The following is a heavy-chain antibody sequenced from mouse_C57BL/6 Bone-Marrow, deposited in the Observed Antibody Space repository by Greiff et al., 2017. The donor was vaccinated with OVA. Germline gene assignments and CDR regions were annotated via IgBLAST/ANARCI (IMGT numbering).Heavy chain of an antibody. J-gene: IGHJ4*01. V-gene: IGHV1-55*01. D-gene: IGHD2-4*01. CDR2: IYPGSGST. CDR3: ARRPLYDYDDAMDY. Sequence: VQLQQSGAELVKPGASVKMSCKASGYTFTSYWITWVKQRPGQGLEWIGDIYPGSGSTNYNEKFKSKATLTVDTSSSTAYMQLSSLTSEDSAVYYCARRPLYDYDDAMDYWGQGTSVTVSS. CDR1: GYTFTSYW.